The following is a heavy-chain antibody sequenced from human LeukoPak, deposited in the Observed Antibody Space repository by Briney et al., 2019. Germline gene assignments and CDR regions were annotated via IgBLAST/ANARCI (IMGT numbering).Heavy chain of an antibody. V-gene: IGHV5-10-1*01. D-gene: IGHD4-11*01. CDR2: IDPSDSYT. CDR3: ARRATTVTTDGMDV. J-gene: IGHJ6*02. CDR1: GYSFTSYW. Sequence: GESLKISCKGSGYSFTSYWISWVRQMPGKGLEWMGRIDPSDSYTNYSPSFQGHVTISADKSISTAYLQWSSLKASDTVMYYCARRATTVTTDGMDVWGQGTTVTVSS.